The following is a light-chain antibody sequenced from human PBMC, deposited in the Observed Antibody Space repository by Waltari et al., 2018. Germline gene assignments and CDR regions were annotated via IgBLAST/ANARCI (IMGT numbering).Light chain of an antibody. CDR1: SSDVGRYNS. CDR3: SSYAGSNNVI. J-gene: IGLJ2*01. CDR2: EVT. Sequence: QSALTQPPSASGSRGQSVTISCTGTSSDVGRYNSLSWYQQHPGKAPKLMIYEVTKRPSGVPDRFSGSKSGNTASLTVSGLQAEDEADYYCSSYAGSNNVIFGGGTRLTVL. V-gene: IGLV2-8*01.